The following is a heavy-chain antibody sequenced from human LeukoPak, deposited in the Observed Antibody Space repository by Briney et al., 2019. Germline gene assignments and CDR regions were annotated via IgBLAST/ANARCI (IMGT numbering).Heavy chain of an antibody. CDR3: AREYPGGFYYYYYYMDV. CDR1: GFTFSSYW. V-gene: IGHV3-74*01. Sequence: GGSLRLSCAASGFTFSSYWMHWVRQAPGKGLVWVSRFKTDGTSPTYADSVKGRFTISRDSAKNTLYLQMNSLRAEDTAVYYCAREYPGGFYYYYYYMDVWGKGTTVTVSS. CDR2: FKTDGTSP. J-gene: IGHJ6*03. D-gene: IGHD2-8*02.